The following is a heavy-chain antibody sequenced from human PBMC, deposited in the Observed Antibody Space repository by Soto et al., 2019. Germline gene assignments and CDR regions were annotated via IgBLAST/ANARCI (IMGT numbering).Heavy chain of an antibody. Sequence: PGGSLRLSCAASGFTFSSYAMYWVRQAPGKGLEYVSAISSNGGSTYYANSVKGRFTISRDNSKNTLYLQMGSLRAEDMAVYYCARTAQYYFDYWGQGTLVNVSS. V-gene: IGHV3-64*01. CDR1: GFTFSSYA. CDR2: ISSNGGST. CDR3: ARTAQYYFDY. J-gene: IGHJ4*02.